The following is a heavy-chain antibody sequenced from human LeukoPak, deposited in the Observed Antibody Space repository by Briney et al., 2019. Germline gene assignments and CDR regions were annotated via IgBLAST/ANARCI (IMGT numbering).Heavy chain of an antibody. CDR1: GYTFTSYG. V-gene: IGHV1-18*01. Sequence: ASVKVSCKASGYTFTSYGISWVRQAPGQGLEWMGWISAYNGNTNYAQKLQGRVTMTTDTSTSTAYMELRSLRSDDTAVYHCARESQGIAAAGDFDYWGQGTLVTVSS. CDR3: ARESQGIAAAGDFDY. D-gene: IGHD6-13*01. CDR2: ISAYNGNT. J-gene: IGHJ4*02.